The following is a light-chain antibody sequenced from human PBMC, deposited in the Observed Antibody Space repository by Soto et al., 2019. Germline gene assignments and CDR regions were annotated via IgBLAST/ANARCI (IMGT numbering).Light chain of an antibody. V-gene: IGLV1-40*01. CDR1: SSNIGSFYD. J-gene: IGLJ2*01. CDR3: QSYDISLSHVV. Sequence: QSVLTQPPSVSEAPGQRVTIPCTGSSSNIGSFYDVHWYQQLPGTVPKLLIYGDNNRHSGVPDRFSGSKSGASTSLAITGLKDDDDADYYCQSYDISLSHVVFGGGNKLTV. CDR2: GDN.